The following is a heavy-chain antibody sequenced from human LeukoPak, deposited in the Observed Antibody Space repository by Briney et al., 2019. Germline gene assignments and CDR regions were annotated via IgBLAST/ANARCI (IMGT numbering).Heavy chain of an antibody. CDR2: ISSSGSTI. V-gene: IGHV3-48*03. J-gene: IGHJ4*02. CDR1: GFTFSSYE. D-gene: IGHD6-19*01. Sequence: GGSLRLSCAASGFTFSSYEMNWVRQAPGKGLEWVSYISSSGSTIYYADSVKGRFTISRDNAKNSLYLQMNSLRAEDTAVYYCVRQKYSSGRWGQGTLVTVSS. CDR3: VRQKYSSGR.